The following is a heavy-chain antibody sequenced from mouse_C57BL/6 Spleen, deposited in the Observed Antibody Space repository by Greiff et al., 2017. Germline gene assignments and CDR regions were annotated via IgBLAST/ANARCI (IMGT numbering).Heavy chain of an antibody. J-gene: IGHJ2*01. CDR3: GVTGALLDY. V-gene: IGHV1-72*01. D-gene: IGHD4-1*01. CDR2: IDPNSGGT. Sequence: QVQLKQPGPELVKPGASVKLSCKASGYTFTSYWMHWVKQRPGRGLEWIGRIDPNSGGTKYNEKFKSKATLTVDKPSSTAHMQLGSLTSEGSAVYYCGVTGALLDYWGQGTTLTVSS. CDR1: GYTFTSYW.